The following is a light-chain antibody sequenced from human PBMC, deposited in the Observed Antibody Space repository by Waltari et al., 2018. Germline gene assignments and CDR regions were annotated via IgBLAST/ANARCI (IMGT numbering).Light chain of an antibody. CDR2: EGN. J-gene: IGLJ3*02. CDR3: CSYAGSDTWV. CDR1: SRDGGRHDFNL. V-gene: IGLV2-23*01. Sequence: QSALTQPASVSGSPGQSITTSCTGTSRDGGRHDFNLVSSYQQHPGKAPKLMIYEGNKRPSGVSSRFSGSKSGNTASLTISGLQAEDEADYYCCSYAGSDTWVFGGGTKLTVL.